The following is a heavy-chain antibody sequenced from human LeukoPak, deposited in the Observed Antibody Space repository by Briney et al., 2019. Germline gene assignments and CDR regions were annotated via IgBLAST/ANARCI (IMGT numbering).Heavy chain of an antibody. D-gene: IGHD3-10*01. J-gene: IGHJ6*03. V-gene: IGHV4-38-2*02. CDR3: ARPRVYYYYMDV. Sequence: NPSETLSLTCTVSGYSISSGYYWGWIRQPPGKGLEWIGSIYYSGSTYYNPSLKSRVTISVDTSKNQFSLKLSSVTAADTAVYYCARPRVYYYYMDVWGKGTTVTISS. CDR2: IYYSGST. CDR1: GYSISSGYY.